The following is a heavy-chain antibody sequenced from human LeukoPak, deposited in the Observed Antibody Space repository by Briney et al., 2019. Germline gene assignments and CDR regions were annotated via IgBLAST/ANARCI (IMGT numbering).Heavy chain of an antibody. D-gene: IGHD3-3*01. CDR1: GGSISSSSYY. Sequence: SSETLSLTCTVSGGSISSSSYYWGWIRQPPGKGLEWIGSIYYSGSTYYNPSLKSRVTISVDTSKNQFSLKLSSVTAADTAVYYCARQALRGFRSGYYISWFDPWGQGTLVTVSS. V-gene: IGHV4-39*01. CDR3: ARQALRGFRSGYYISWFDP. CDR2: IYYSGST. J-gene: IGHJ5*02.